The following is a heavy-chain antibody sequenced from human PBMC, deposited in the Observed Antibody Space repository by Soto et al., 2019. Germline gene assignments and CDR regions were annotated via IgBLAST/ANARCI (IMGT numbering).Heavy chain of an antibody. CDR2: INGGGTST. V-gene: IGHV3-23*03. D-gene: IGHD2-15*01. Sequence: EVQLLESGGGLVQPGGSLKLSCAASGFTFSNFAMNWVRQAPGKGPEWVSLINGGGTSTYYADYVKARFTVSRDNSINTVFPQMRSLGGEDTAVYLCARGHPTVRSSHVVFGSWGQGTLVTVSS. CDR3: ARGHPTVRSSHVVFGS. CDR1: GFTFSNFA. J-gene: IGHJ4*02.